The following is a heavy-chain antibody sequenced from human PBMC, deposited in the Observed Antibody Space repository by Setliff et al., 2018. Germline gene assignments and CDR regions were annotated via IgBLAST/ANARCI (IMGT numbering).Heavy chain of an antibody. V-gene: IGHV4-39*07. J-gene: IGHJ4*02. CDR1: GCSISSSSYY. CDR2: IYYSGST. CDR3: ARQTGEQLVDY. D-gene: IGHD6-6*01. Sequence: PSETLSLTCTISGCSISSSSYYWGWIRQPPGKGLEWIGSIYYSGSTYYNPSPKSRVTMLVDKSKNQFSLKLNSVTAADTAVYYCARQTGEQLVDYWGQGTQVTVSS.